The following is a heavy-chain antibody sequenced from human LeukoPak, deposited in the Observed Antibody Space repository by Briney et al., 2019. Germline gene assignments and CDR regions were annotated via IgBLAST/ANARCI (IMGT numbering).Heavy chain of an antibody. CDR3: AKVQLERRELLPNFGY. CDR1: GFTFSSYG. V-gene: IGHV3-30*18. Sequence: GGSLRLSCAASGFTFSSYGMHWVRQAPGKGLEWVAVMSYDGHITYYADSLKGRFTISRDNSKNTLYLQMNSLRVEDTAVYYCAKVQLERRELLPNFGYWGQGTLVTVSS. CDR2: MSYDGHIT. D-gene: IGHD1-1*01. J-gene: IGHJ4*02.